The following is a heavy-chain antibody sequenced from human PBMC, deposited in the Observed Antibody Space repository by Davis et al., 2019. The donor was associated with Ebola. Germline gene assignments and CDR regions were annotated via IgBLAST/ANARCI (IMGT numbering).Heavy chain of an antibody. CDR3: ARRGELELSPLFSAYYGMDV. CDR1: RGSISISSYY. D-gene: IGHD1-7*01. J-gene: IGHJ6*02. V-gene: IGHV4-39*01. CDR2: IYYSGST. Sequence: MPSETLSLTCTVSRGSISISSYYCGWIRKPPGKGLEWLGSIYYSGSTYYNPSLKSRVTISVDTSKNQFSLKLSSVTAADTAVYYCARRGELELSPLFSAYYGMDVWGQGTTVTVSS.